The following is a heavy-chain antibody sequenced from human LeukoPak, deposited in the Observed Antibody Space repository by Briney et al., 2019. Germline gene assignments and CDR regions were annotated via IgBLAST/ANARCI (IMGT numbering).Heavy chain of an antibody. J-gene: IGHJ6*02. Sequence: SETLSLTCAVYGGSFSGYYWSWIRQPPGKGLERIGEINHSGSTNYNPSLKSRVTISVDTSKNQFSLKLSSVTAADTAVYYCARSYYYYGMDVWGQGTTVTVSS. V-gene: IGHV4-34*01. CDR1: GGSFSGYY. CDR2: INHSGST. CDR3: ARSYYYYGMDV.